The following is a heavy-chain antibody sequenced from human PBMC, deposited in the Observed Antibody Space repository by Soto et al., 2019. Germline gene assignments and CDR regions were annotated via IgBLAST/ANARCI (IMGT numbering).Heavy chain of an antibody. Sequence: EVQLVESGGGLVKPEGSLRLSCAASGFTFSHAWVSWVRQAPGKGLEWVGRIKSKSDGGTTNYAATVKGRFTISRDDSKNTLYLQMNSLKTDDTAVYYCTTFYCSGGRCFSGTVDYWGQGTLVTVSS. J-gene: IGHJ4*02. CDR2: IKSKSDGGTT. CDR1: GFTFSHAW. V-gene: IGHV3-15*01. D-gene: IGHD2-15*01. CDR3: TTFYCSGGRCFSGTVDY.